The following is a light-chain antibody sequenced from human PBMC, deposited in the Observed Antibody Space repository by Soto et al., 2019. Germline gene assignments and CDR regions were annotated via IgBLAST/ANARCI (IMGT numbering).Light chain of an antibody. J-gene: IGLJ1*01. CDR2: DVN. CDR1: SSDVGGYNY. Sequence: QSVLTQPRSVSGSPGQSVTISCTGTSSDVGGYNYVSWYQQHPGKAPKLIIYDVNRRPSGVPDRFSGSKSGNTASLTISGLQAGDEADYYCCSYAGSYTYVFGTGTKVTVL. V-gene: IGLV2-11*01. CDR3: CSYAGSYTYV.